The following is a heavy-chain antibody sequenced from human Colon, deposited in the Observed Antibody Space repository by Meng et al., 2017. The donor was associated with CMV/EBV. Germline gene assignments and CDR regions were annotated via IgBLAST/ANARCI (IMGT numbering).Heavy chain of an antibody. V-gene: IGHV4-30-4*01. D-gene: IGHD3-22*01. CDR3: ARTPGHHDSSGFYYYFDY. J-gene: IGHJ4*02. CDR1: ISSRDYY. Sequence: ISSRDYYWSWIRQSPEKGLEWIGYIYYSGSTYFNPSLDSRLAISVDTSKSQFSLQLSSVTAADTAVYYCARTPGHHDSSGFYYYFDYWGPGTLVTVSS. CDR2: IYYSGST.